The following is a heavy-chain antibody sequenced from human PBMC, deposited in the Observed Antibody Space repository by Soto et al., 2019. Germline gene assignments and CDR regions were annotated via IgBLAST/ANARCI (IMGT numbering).Heavy chain of an antibody. CDR2: ISGSGDST. CDR3: AQGRGLVSPHY. CDR1: GFTFSSHA. Sequence: LRLSCGASGFTFSSHAMTWVRQAPGKGLEWVSAISGSGDSTYYADSVKGRFTISRDNSKNTMFLQINSLRAEDTAVYYCAQGRGLVSPHYWGQGTLVTVSS. J-gene: IGHJ4*02. V-gene: IGHV3-23*01. D-gene: IGHD3-9*01.